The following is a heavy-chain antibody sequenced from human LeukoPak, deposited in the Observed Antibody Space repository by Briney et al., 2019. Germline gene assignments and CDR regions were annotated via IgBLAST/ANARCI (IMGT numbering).Heavy chain of an antibody. CDR2: IYPADFDT. J-gene: IGHJ4*02. Sequence: GESLKISCQGSGYTFKTYWIAWVRQMPGNGRQWMGSIYPADFDTRYSPSFQGQVTISADKSINTAYLQWNTLKASDTAKYYCARLGAVARGIDYWGQGTLVTVSS. D-gene: IGHD6-19*01. V-gene: IGHV5-51*01. CDR1: GYTFKTYW. CDR3: ARLGAVARGIDY.